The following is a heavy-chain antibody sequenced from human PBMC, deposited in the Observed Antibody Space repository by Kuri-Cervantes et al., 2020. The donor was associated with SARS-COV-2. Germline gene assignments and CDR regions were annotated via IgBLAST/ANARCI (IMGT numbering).Heavy chain of an antibody. CDR2: FDQSGYT. CDR1: GGSISSSSYY. CDR3: ARGGSYCGADCYLP. J-gene: IGHJ5*02. V-gene: IGHV4-39*07. Sequence: SETLSLTCTVSGGSISSSSYYWGWIRQPPGKGLEWIGYFDQSGYTYYIPSLKSRATTSVDRSTNSFSLRLSSVTAADTAVYYCARGGSYCGADCYLPWGHGILVTVSS. D-gene: IGHD2-21*02.